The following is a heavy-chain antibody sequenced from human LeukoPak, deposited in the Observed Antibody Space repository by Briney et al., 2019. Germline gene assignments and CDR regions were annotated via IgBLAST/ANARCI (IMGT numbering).Heavy chain of an antibody. D-gene: IGHD3-10*01. CDR3: ARDLSPVVRASPMGY. CDR2: ITYDGYYK. Sequence: PGGSLRLSCSASGFTFNNYAMHWVRQAPGKGLEWVALITYDGYYKYYSDSVKGRFTISSDTSKNTLYLQMNSLRAEDTAVYYCARDLSPVVRASPMGYWGQGTLVTVSS. V-gene: IGHV3-30*03. J-gene: IGHJ4*02. CDR1: GFTFNNYA.